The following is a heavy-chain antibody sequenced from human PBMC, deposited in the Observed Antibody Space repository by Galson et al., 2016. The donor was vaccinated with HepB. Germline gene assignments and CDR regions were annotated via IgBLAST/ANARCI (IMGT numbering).Heavy chain of an antibody. CDR2: IKEDGSET. CDR3: AGGGWGRAVRLDC. D-gene: IGHD3-16*01. CDR1: GSTFSGYW. Sequence: SLRLSCAASGSTFSGYWMSWVRQAPGRGLEWVANIKEDGSETYYVESVKRRFTISRDNAKNSLYLQMNSLRAEDTAVYYCAGGGWGRAVRLDCWGQGTPVTVSS. J-gene: IGHJ4*02. V-gene: IGHV3-7*01.